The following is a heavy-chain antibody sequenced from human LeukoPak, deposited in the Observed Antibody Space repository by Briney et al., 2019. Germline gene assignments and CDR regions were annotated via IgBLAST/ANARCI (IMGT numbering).Heavy chain of an antibody. CDR1: GGSISSGDYY. CDR3: ARDSYSNYEDYYYGMDV. V-gene: IGHV4-30-4*01. Sequence: SQTLSPTCTVSGGSISSGDYYWSWIRQPPGKGLEWIGYIYYSGSTYYNPSLKSRVTISVDTSKNQFSLKLSSVTAADTAVYYCARDSYSNYEDYYYGMDVWGQGTTVTVSS. D-gene: IGHD4-4*01. CDR2: IYYSGST. J-gene: IGHJ6*02.